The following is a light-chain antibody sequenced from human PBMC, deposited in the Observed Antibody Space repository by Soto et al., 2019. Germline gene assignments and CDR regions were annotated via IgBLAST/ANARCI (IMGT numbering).Light chain of an antibody. V-gene: IGKV1D-12*01. CDR3: QQAGAFPLT. J-gene: IGKJ4*01. Sequence: DIQMTQSPSSVSASIGDRVTITCRASQGVNSWLAWFQQKPGKAPKLLIFAASTLQSGVPSRFSGSGSGTDFTLIISSLQPEDVATYYCQQAGAFPLTYGGGTKVEI. CDR1: QGVNSW. CDR2: AAS.